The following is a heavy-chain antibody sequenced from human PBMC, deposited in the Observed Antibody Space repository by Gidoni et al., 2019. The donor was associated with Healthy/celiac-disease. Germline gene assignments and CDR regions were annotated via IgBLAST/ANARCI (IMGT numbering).Heavy chain of an antibody. CDR2: ISSSSSYI. V-gene: IGHV3-21*01. Sequence: EVQLVESGGGLVKPGGSLRLSCAASGFTFSRYSMNWVRQAPGKELEWVSSISSSSSYIYYADSVKGRFTISRDNAKNSLYLQMNSLRAEDTAVYYCARDKYSSSWYSISYGMDVWGQGTTVTVSS. J-gene: IGHJ6*02. CDR1: GFTFSRYS. CDR3: ARDKYSSSWYSISYGMDV. D-gene: IGHD6-13*01.